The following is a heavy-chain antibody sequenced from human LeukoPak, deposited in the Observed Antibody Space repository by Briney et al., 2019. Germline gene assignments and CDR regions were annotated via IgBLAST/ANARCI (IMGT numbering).Heavy chain of an antibody. V-gene: IGHV3-9*01. D-gene: IGHD3-22*01. Sequence: PGGSLRLSCAASGFTFDDYAMHWVRQAPGKGLEWVSGISWNSGSIGYADSVKGRFTIPRDNAKNSLYLQMNSLRAEDTALYYCAKGYYDSSGYLDVGDAFDIWGQGTMVTVSS. CDR2: ISWNSGSI. CDR3: AKGYYDSSGYLDVGDAFDI. CDR1: GFTFDDYA. J-gene: IGHJ3*02.